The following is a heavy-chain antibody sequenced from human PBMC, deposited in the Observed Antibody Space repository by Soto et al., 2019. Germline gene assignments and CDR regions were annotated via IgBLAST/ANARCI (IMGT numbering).Heavy chain of an antibody. CDR2: INPNSGGT. D-gene: IGHD3-22*01. J-gene: IGHJ5*02. CDR3: ARGRGIVVVPTGWFDP. Sequence: QVQLVQSGAEVKKPGASVKVSCKASGYTFTGYYMHWVRQAPGQGLEWMGWINPNSGGTNYAQKVQGWVTMTRDPSISTAYMELGRLRSDDTAVYYCARGRGIVVVPTGWFDPWGQGTLVTVSS. CDR1: GYTFTGYY. V-gene: IGHV1-2*04.